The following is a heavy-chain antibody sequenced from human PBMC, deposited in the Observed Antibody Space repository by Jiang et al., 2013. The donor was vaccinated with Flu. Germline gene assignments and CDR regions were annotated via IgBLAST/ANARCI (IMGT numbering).Heavy chain of an antibody. CDR2: IYYSGST. D-gene: IGHD2-2*01. CDR1: GGSISSGDYY. CDR3: ARGPGYCSSTSCLPDY. J-gene: IGHJ4*02. Sequence: GSGLVKPSQTLSLTCTVSGGSISSGDYYWSWIRQPPGKGLEWIGYIYYSGSTYYNPSLKSRITISVDTSKNQFSPKLSSVTAADTAVYYCARGPGYCSSTSCLPDYWGQGTLVTVSS. V-gene: IGHV4-30-4*01.